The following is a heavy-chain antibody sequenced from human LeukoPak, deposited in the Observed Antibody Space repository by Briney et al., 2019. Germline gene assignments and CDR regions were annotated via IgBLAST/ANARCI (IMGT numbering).Heavy chain of an antibody. CDR1: GGSISSGDYY. CDR3: AREVYYYGSGGYYNAFDI. Sequence: SQTLSLTCTVSGGSISSGDYYWSWIRQPPGKGLEWIGYIYYSGSTYYNPSLKSRVTISVDTSKNQFSLKLSSVTAADTAVYYCAREVYYYGSGGYYNAFDIWGQGTMVTVSS. CDR2: IYYSGST. V-gene: IGHV4-30-4*01. J-gene: IGHJ3*02. D-gene: IGHD3-10*01.